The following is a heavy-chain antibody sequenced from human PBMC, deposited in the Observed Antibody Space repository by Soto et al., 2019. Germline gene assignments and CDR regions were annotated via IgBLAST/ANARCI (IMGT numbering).Heavy chain of an antibody. D-gene: IGHD3-22*01. CDR3: AKGYYDSSGYPIRAFDI. V-gene: IGHV3-30*18. CDR2: ISYDGSNK. Sequence: PGGSLRLSCAASGFTFSSYGMHWVRQAPGKGLEWVAVISYDGSNKYYADSVKGRFTISRDNSKNTLYLQMNSLRAEDTAVYYCAKGYYDSSGYPIRAFDIWGQGTMVTVSS. CDR1: GFTFSSYG. J-gene: IGHJ3*02.